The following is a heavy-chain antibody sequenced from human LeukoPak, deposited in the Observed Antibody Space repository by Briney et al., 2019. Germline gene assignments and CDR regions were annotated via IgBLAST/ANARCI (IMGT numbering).Heavy chain of an antibody. V-gene: IGHV1-69*13. CDR2: IIPIFGTA. CDR3: ARVTRDSSGYYRKSFDY. CDR1: GYTFTSYG. D-gene: IGHD3-22*01. J-gene: IGHJ4*02. Sequence: ASVKVSCKASGYTFTSYGISWVRQAPGQGLEWMGGIIPIFGTANYAQKFQGRVTITADESTSTAYMELSSLRSEDTAVYYCARVTRDSSGYYRKSFDYWGQGTLVTVSS.